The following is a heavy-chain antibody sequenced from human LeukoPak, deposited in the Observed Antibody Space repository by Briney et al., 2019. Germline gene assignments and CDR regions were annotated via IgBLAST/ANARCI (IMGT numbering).Heavy chain of an antibody. CDR1: GGSISSYY. J-gene: IGHJ6*02. D-gene: IGHD5-18*01. V-gene: IGHV4-4*07. CDR2: IYTIGST. Sequence: SETLSLTCTVSGGSISSYYWSWIRQPAGKGLEWIGRIYTIGSTNYNPSLKSRVTMSVDTSKNQFSLKLSSVTAADTAVYYCAREQLWRPYYYYGMDVWGQGTTVTVSS. CDR3: AREQLWRPYYYYGMDV.